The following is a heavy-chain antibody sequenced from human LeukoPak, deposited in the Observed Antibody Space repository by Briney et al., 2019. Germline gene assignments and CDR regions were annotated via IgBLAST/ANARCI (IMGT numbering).Heavy chain of an antibody. CDR3: ARGWYSNWFDP. CDR1: GGSISSGSHY. CDR2: IYTSGST. Sequence: PSETLSLTCTVSGGSISSGSHYWSWIRQPAGKGLEWIGRIYTSGSTNYNPSLESRVTISVDTSENQFSLKLASVTAADTAVYYCARGWYSNWFDPWGQGTLVTVSS. V-gene: IGHV4-61*02. D-gene: IGHD6-13*01. J-gene: IGHJ5*02.